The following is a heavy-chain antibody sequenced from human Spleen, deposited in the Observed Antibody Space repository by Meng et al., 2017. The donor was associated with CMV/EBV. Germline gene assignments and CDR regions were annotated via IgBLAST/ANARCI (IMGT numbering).Heavy chain of an antibody. J-gene: IGHJ4*02. CDR3: ARGPLGYFWSGYYYFDY. D-gene: IGHD3-3*01. Sequence: SETLSLTCTVSGGSVSSGSDYWSWIRQPPGKGLEWIGYIFYSRSTNYNPSLKGRVTISVDTSKNQVSLKLRCVTAADTALDYCARGPLGYFWSGYYYFDYWGQGTLVTVSS. V-gene: IGHV4-61*01. CDR1: GGSVSSGSDY. CDR2: IFYSRST.